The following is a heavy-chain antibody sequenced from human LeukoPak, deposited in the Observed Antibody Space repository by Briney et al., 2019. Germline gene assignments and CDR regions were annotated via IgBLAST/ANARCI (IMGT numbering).Heavy chain of an antibody. CDR2: ISAYNGNT. Sequence: GASVKVSCKASGYTFTGYYMHWVRQAPGQGFEWMGWISAYNGNTNYAQKLQGRVTMTTDTSTSTAYMELRSLRSDDTAVYYCATETRSMVMFDYWGQGTLVTVSS. CDR1: GYTFTGYY. CDR3: ATETRSMVMFDY. D-gene: IGHD2-8*01. J-gene: IGHJ4*02. V-gene: IGHV1-18*04.